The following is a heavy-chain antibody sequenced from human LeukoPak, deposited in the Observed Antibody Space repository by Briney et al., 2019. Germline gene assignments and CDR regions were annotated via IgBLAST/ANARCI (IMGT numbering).Heavy chain of an antibody. J-gene: IGHJ4*02. D-gene: IGHD5-12*01. CDR3: ARDRGYRDY. V-gene: IGHV3-7*01. CDR2: IKQDGSEK. CDR1: GFSFSSYW. Sequence: GGSLRLSCVGSGFSFSSYWMNWVRQAPAKGLEWVANIKQDGSEKHYVDSVKGRFTISRDNAKNSLYLQMNSLRAEDTAVYYCARDRGYRDYWGQGTLVTVSS.